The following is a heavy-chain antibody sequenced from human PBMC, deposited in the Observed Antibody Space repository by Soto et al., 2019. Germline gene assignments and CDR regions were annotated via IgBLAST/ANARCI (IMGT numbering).Heavy chain of an antibody. J-gene: IGHJ6*02. CDR1: GYTFTGYY. D-gene: IGHD2-15*01. CDR3: ARAGAAPYYYYGMDV. CDR2: INPNNGDT. V-gene: IGHV1-2*02. Sequence: ASVKVSCKASGYTFTGYYMHWVRQAPGQGLEWMGWINPNNGDTNYAPKFQDRVTMTSDTSTSTVYMELRSLRSDDTAVYYCARAGAAPYYYYGMDVWGQGTRVTVSS.